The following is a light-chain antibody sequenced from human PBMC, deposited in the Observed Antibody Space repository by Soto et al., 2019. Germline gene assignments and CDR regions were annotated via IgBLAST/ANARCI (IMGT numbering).Light chain of an antibody. CDR2: DVS. Sequence: DIQMTQSPSTVSASVGDRITITCRASQSSNTWLACYRQRPGEAPQLLIYDVSTLAMGVPSRFSGSGSGTAFTLSITRLEPDDVATFFCQQYQTYSRTFGQVTKVEVK. CDR3: QQYQTYSRT. V-gene: IGKV1-5*01. J-gene: IGKJ1*01. CDR1: QSSNTW.